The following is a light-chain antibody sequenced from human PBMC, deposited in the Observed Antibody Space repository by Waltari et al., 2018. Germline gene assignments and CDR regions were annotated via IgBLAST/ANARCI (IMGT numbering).Light chain of an antibody. CDR1: SSDVGGSNY. CDR2: DVT. V-gene: IGLV2-14*01. Sequence: QSALPQPASVSGSPGQPITISCTGTSSDVGGSNYVSWYQQRPGKAPKLMISDVTNRPSGVSNRFSGSKSGNTASLTISGLQAEDEADYYCCSYTSSSTLNYVFGTGTKVTVL. CDR3: CSYTSSSTLNYV. J-gene: IGLJ1*01.